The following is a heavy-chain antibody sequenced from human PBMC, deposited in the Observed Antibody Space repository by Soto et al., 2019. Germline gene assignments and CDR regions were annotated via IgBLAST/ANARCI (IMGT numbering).Heavy chain of an antibody. CDR2: IYHSGST. V-gene: IGHV4-30-2*01. J-gene: IGHJ4*02. Sequence: SETLSLTCAVSDGSISSGGYSWSWIRQPPGKGLEWIGYIYHSGSTYYNPSLKSRVTISVDTSKNQFSLKLSSVTAADTAVYYCARSREFDYWSQGTLVTVSS. CDR3: ARSREFDY. CDR1: DGSISSGGYS.